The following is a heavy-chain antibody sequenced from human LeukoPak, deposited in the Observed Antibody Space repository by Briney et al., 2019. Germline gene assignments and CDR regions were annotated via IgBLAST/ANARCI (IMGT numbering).Heavy chain of an antibody. D-gene: IGHD2-8*01. CDR3: ARANSEDIVLMVYAESIDY. CDR1: GFTFSSYS. CDR2: ISSSSSYI. J-gene: IGHJ4*02. Sequence: PGGSLRLSCAASGFTFSSYSMNWVRQAPGKGLEWVSSISSSSSYIYYADSVKGRFTISRDNAKNSLYLQMNSLRAEDTAVYYCARANSEDIVLMVYAESIDYWGQGTLVTASS. V-gene: IGHV3-21*01.